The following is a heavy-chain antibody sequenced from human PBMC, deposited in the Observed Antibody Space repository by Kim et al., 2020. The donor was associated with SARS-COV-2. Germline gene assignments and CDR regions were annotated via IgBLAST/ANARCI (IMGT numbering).Heavy chain of an antibody. J-gene: IGHJ6*02. Sequence: SETLSLTCAVYGGSFSGYYWSWIRQPPGKGLEWIGEINHSGSTNYNPSLKSRVTISVDTSKNQFSLKLSSVTAADTAVYYCARGRRGNYGLYYYYGMDVWGQGTTVTVSS. CDR2: INHSGST. V-gene: IGHV4-34*01. CDR1: GGSFSGYY. CDR3: ARGRRGNYGLYYYYGMDV. D-gene: IGHD3-16*01.